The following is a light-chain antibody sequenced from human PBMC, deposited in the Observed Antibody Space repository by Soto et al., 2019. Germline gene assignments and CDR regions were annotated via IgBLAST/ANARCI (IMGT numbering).Light chain of an antibody. CDR2: GAS. V-gene: IGKV3-15*01. J-gene: IGKJ5*01. CDR1: QSVSRN. Sequence: EIVMTQSPGTLSVSPGERATLSCRASQSVSRNLAWYQQRPGQAPRLLISGASTRATGIAARFSGSGSGREFTLTISSLQSEDSALYYCQQYSNWPTFGQGTRLEIK. CDR3: QQYSNWPT.